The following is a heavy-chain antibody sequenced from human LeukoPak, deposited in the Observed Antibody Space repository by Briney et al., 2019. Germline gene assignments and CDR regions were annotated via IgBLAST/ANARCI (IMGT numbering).Heavy chain of an antibody. CDR3: AKDLGGDCSSTSCYFHAFDI. CDR2: ISAYNGNT. J-gene: IGHJ3*02. Sequence: ASVKVSCKASGYTFTSYGISWVRQAPGQGLEWMGWISAYNGNTNYAQKLQGRVTMTTDTSTSTAYMELRSLRSDDTAVYYCAKDLGGDCSSTSCYFHAFDIWGQGTMVTVSS. CDR1: GYTFTSYG. V-gene: IGHV1-18*04. D-gene: IGHD2-2*01.